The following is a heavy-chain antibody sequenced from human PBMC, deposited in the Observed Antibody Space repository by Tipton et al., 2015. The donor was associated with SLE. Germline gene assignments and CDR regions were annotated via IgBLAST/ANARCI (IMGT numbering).Heavy chain of an antibody. Sequence: TLSLTCTVSGGSISSSSYYWGWIRQPPGKGLEWIGSIYYSGSTNYNPSLKSRVTISVDTSKNQFSLKLSSVTAADTAVYYCAREYRQLRYFDWFSDDWGQGTLVTVSS. J-gene: IGHJ4*02. D-gene: IGHD3-9*01. CDR1: GGSISSSSYY. CDR2: IYYSGST. V-gene: IGHV4-39*07. CDR3: AREYRQLRYFDWFSDD.